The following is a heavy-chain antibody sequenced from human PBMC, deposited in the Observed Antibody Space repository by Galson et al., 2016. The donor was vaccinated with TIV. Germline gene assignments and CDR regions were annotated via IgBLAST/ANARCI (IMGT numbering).Heavy chain of an antibody. V-gene: IGHV3-21*06. CDR1: GFTFRSNT. J-gene: IGHJ2*01. CDR2: ISRDSRYT. CDR3: ARDSGASGAYYSSYWHFDL. D-gene: IGHD3-10*01. Sequence: SLRLSCAASGFTFRSNTMNWVRQAPGKGLEWVSYISRDSRYTYYADSVKGRFTVSRDNGDNALYLQMNSLRAEDTAVYYCARDSGASGAYYSSYWHFDLWGRGTLVTVSS.